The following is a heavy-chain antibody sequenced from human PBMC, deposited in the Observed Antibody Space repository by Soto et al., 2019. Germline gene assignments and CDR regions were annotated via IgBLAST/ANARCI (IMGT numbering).Heavy chain of an antibody. Sequence: QVQLQESGPGLVKPSQTLSLTCTVSGGSISSGGYYWGWIRQHPGKGLEWIGYIYYSGSTYYNPSLKSRVTISVDTSKNQFSLKLSSVTAADTAVYYCARRSSSSLPPYYYYGMDVWGQGTTVTVSS. J-gene: IGHJ6*02. D-gene: IGHD6-6*01. CDR2: IYYSGST. CDR1: GGSISSGGYY. V-gene: IGHV4-31*03. CDR3: ARRSSSSLPPYYYYGMDV.